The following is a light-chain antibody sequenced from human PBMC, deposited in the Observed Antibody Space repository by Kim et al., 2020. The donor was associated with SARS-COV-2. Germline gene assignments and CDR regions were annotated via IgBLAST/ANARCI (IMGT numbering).Light chain of an antibody. V-gene: IGLV3-1*01. CDR1: TLGEKY. Sequence: VSTGQTASISCSGDTLGEKYVYWYRQKPGQSPVLVIYQDRGRPSGIPERFSGSNSGNTATLTISGTQAMDEADYYCQAWDSRAVVFGGGTKLTVL. J-gene: IGLJ2*01. CDR2: QDR. CDR3: QAWDSRAVV.